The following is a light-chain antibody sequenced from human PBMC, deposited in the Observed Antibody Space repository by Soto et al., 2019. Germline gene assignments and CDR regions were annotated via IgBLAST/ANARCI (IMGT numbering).Light chain of an antibody. CDR3: QSYDSGLPWL. J-gene: IGLJ3*02. CDR1: SSNIGSNY. CDR2: GNN. Sequence: QSVLTQPPSASGTPGQRVTISCSGSSSNIGSNYVYWYQQLPGTAPKLLIYGNNNRPSGVPDRFSGSKSGTSASLAITGLQAEDEATYYCQSYDSGLPWLFGGGTKLTVL. V-gene: IGLV1-47*02.